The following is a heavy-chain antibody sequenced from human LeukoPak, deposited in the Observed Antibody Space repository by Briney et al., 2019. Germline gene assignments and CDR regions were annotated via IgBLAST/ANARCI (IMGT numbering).Heavy chain of an antibody. CDR3: ARDGGYSSSWLYFDY. D-gene: IGHD6-13*01. CDR2: ISAYNGNT. V-gene: IGHV1-18*01. CDR1: GYTFTSYG. J-gene: IGHJ4*02. Sequence: ASVKVSCKASGYTFTSYGISWVRRAPGQGLEWMGLISAYNGNTNYAQKLQGRVTMTTDTSTSTAYMELRSLRSDDTAVYYCARDGGYSSSWLYFDYWGQGTLVTVSS.